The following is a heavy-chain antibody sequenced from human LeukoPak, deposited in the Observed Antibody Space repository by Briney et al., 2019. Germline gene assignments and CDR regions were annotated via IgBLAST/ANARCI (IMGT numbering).Heavy chain of an antibody. V-gene: IGHV3-33*01. CDR2: IWYDGSNK. D-gene: IGHD4-11*01. CDR1: GFTFSSYG. Sequence: GRSLRLSCAASGFTFSSYGMHWVRQAPGKGLEWVAVIWYDGSNKYYAGSVKGRFTISRDNSKNTLYLQMNSLRAEDTAVYYCARAGLPPHYSNYFDYWGQGTLVTVSS. CDR3: ARAGLPPHYSNYFDY. J-gene: IGHJ4*02.